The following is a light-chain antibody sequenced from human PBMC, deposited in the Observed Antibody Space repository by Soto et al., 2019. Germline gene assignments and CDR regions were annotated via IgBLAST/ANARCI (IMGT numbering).Light chain of an antibody. CDR2: DAS. CDR1: QGISSA. J-gene: IGKJ1*01. CDR3: QQYNSYPWT. V-gene: IGKV1-13*02. Sequence: AIQVTQSPSSPSASVGDRVAITCRASQGISSALAWYQQKPGKAPKLLIYDASSLESGVPSRFSGSGSGTEFTLTISSLQPDDFATYYCQQYNSYPWTFGQGTKVDIK.